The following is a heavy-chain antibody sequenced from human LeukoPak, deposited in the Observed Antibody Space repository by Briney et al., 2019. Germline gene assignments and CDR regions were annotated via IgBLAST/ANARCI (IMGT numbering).Heavy chain of an antibody. V-gene: IGHV1-2*02. J-gene: IGHJ4*02. D-gene: IGHD1-26*01. CDR3: ARSYSGFGYALHDY. Sequence: ASVKVSCKASGYSFTDYYMHWVRQAPGQGLEWMGWINPNSGGTNYAQKFQGRVTMTRDTSISTAYMELSSLRSDDTAMYYCARSYSGFGYALHDYWGQGTLVTVSS. CDR1: GYSFTDYY. CDR2: INPNSGGT.